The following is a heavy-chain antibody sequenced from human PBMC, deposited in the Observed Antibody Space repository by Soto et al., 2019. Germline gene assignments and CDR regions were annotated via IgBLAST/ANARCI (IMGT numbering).Heavy chain of an antibody. CDR3: AHIRLWFGELLPYYGMDV. D-gene: IGHD3-10*01. CDR2: IYWNDDK. CDR1: GFSLSTSGVG. J-gene: IGHJ6*02. Sequence: GSGPTLVNPTQTLTLTCTFSGFSLSTSGVGVGWIRQPPGKALEWLALIYWNDDKRYSPSLKSRLTITKDTSKNQVVLTMTNMDPVDTATYYCAHIRLWFGELLPYYGMDVWGQGTTVTVSS. V-gene: IGHV2-5*01.